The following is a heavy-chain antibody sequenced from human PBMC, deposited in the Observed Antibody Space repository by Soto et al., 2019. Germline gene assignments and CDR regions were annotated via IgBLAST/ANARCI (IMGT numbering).Heavy chain of an antibody. CDR3: ATETNYYDSSGYYSYFDY. D-gene: IGHD3-22*01. J-gene: IGHJ4*02. CDR1: GGSVSSGIYY. V-gene: IGHV4-61*01. CDR2: IYYSGST. Sequence: LSLTCTVSGGSVSSGIYYWSWIRQRPGKGLEWIGYIYYSGSTNYNPSLKSRATISVDTSKNQFSLKLSSVTAADTAVYYCATETNYYDSSGYYSYFDYWGQGTLVTVSS.